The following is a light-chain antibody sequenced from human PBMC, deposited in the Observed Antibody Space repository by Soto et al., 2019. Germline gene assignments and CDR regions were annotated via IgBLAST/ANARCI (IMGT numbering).Light chain of an antibody. CDR2: DAS. V-gene: IGKV1-5*01. Sequence: DIQVTQSPSTLSASVGDRVTITCGASQSIGTWLAWYQQKPGKAPKLLIFDASTLESGVPSRFSGSGSGTDFTLTISSLQPDEFATYYCQQYSDSSGALGQGTKVDIK. CDR1: QSIGTW. CDR3: QQYSDSSGA. J-gene: IGKJ1*01.